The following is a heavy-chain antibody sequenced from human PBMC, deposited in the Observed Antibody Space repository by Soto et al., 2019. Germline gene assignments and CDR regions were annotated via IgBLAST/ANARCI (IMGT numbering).Heavy chain of an antibody. CDR1: GGSISSGDCY. CDR2: IYYSRST. D-gene: IGHD5-18*01. J-gene: IGHJ6*02. Sequence: SETLSLTCTVSGGSISSGDCYWSWIRQPPGKDLMGIGYIYYSRSTNYNPSLKSQVTISVDTYKNQFSLKLSTVTAADTAVYFCFCARGGGYSYGYYYYYGMDVWGQGTTVIV. V-gene: IGHV4-30-4*01. CDR3: FCARGGGYSYGYYYYYGMDV.